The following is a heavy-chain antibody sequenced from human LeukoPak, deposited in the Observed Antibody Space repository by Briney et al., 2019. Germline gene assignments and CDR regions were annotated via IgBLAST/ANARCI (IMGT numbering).Heavy chain of an antibody. V-gene: IGHV4-39*01. J-gene: IGHJ4*02. Sequence: TETLSLTCIVSAGSISSSSYYCGWLRQPPGKGLEWIGTIYYSGNTYYNPSLKSRVTISVDTSKTQFSLKLSSVTAADTAVYYCARETSSSYLFKPASYFDYWGQGTLVTVSS. CDR3: ARETSSSYLFKPASYFDY. D-gene: IGHD3-22*01. CDR1: AGSISSSSYY. CDR2: IYYSGNT.